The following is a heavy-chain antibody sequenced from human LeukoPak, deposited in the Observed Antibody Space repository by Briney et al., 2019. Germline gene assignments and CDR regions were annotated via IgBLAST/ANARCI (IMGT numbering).Heavy chain of an antibody. V-gene: IGHV1-3*01. J-gene: IGHJ2*01. CDR1: GYTFTSYA. Sequence: ASVKVSCKASGYTFTSYATHWVRQAPGQRLEWMGWINAGNGNTKYSQKFQGRVTITRDTSASTAYMELSSLRSEDTAVYYCARERGGPSSGSRGYFDLWGRGTLVTVSS. D-gene: IGHD3-10*01. CDR2: INAGNGNT. CDR3: ARERGGPSSGSRGYFDL.